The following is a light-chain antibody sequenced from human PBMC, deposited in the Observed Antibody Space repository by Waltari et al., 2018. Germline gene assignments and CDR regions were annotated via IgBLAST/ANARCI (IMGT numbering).Light chain of an antibody. V-gene: IGKV3-11*01. Sequence: EIVLTPSPATLSWSPGQRATLSCRASQSVSINLGWYQQKLGQPPRLLIYDTSNRATGIPDRFSASGFGTDFTLTISSLEPEDFAVYFCQQTSSWPLTFGGGTKVEIK. CDR3: QQTSSWPLT. CDR1: QSVSIN. CDR2: DTS. J-gene: IGKJ4*01.